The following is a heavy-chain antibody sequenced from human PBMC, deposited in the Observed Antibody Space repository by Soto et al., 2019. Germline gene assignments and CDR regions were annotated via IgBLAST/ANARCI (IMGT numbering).Heavy chain of an antibody. CDR1: GFTFSSYS. CDR2: ISSSSSYI. CDR3: ARDPNSNSFDY. Sequence: GGSLRLSCAASGFTFSSYSMNWVCQAPGKGLEWVSSISSSSSYIYYADSVKGRFTISRDNAKNSLYLQMNSLRAEDTAVYYCARDPNSNSFDYWGQGTLVTVSS. J-gene: IGHJ4*02. D-gene: IGHD4-4*01. V-gene: IGHV3-21*01.